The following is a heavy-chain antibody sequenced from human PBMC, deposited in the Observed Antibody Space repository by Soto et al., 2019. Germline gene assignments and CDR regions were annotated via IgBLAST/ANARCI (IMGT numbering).Heavy chain of an antibody. CDR2: IYYSGST. V-gene: IGHV4-31*11. CDR3: AASCVACGGFNYYGMDV. CDR1: GGSISSGGYY. J-gene: IGHJ6*02. Sequence: SETLSLTCAVSGGSISSGGYYWSWIRQHPGKGLEWIGYIYYSGSTYYNPSLKSRVTISVDTSKNQFSLKLSSVTAADTAVYYCAASCVACGGFNYYGMDVWGQGTTVT. D-gene: IGHD5-12*01.